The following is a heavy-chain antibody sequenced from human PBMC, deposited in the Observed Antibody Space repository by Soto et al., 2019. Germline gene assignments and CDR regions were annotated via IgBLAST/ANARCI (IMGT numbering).Heavy chain of an antibody. V-gene: IGHV1-2*02. J-gene: IGHJ5*02. CDR2: VNPDTGVA. D-gene: IGHD3-16*01. Sequence: GASVKVSCKASGYTFTDYFVHWVRLAPGQGLEWMGWVNPDTGVATFPHKFQGRVTVTRDTSINTDYMELTNLTSEDTGIYYCARDHIRGGVPYLFDLWGRGTQVTVSS. CDR3: ARDHIRGGVPYLFDL. CDR1: GYTFTDYF.